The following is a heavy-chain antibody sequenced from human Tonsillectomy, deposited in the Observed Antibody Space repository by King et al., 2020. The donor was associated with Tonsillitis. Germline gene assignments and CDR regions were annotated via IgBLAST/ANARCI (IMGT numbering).Heavy chain of an antibody. CDR3: ARHLHDRRNFIYYYGVDV. D-gene: IGHD1-1*01. J-gene: IGHJ6*02. CDR1: GGSITNYY. V-gene: IGHV4-59*08. CDR2: IYYSGTT. Sequence: VQLQESGPGLLNPSETLSLTCSVSGGSITNYYWSWIRQPPGKGLEWIGDIYYSGTTNYNPSLKSRVTISLDTSNNQFSLNLDSVTAADTAVYHFARHLHDRRNFIYYYGVDVWGQGTTVTVSS.